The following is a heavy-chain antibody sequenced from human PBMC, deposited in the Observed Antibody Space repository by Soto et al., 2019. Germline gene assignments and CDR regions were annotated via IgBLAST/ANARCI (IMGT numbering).Heavy chain of an antibody. J-gene: IGHJ4*02. D-gene: IGHD2-15*01. Sequence: QVQLQESGPGLVKPSETLSLTCTVSGGSISSYYWSWIRQPPGKGLEWIGYIYYSGSTNYNPSLKSRVTIEVDTSMNKFSLKLSYVTAADTAVYYCARRYGGTFDYWGQGTLVTVSS. CDR3: ARRYGGTFDY. V-gene: IGHV4-59*08. CDR1: GGSISSYY. CDR2: IYYSGST.